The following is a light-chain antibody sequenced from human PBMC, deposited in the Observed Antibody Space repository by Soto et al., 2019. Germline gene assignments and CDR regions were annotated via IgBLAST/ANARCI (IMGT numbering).Light chain of an antibody. Sequence: ENVLTQSPGTLSLSPGXRATLSCRASQSISSSYLTWYQQKPGQAPRLLIYGASSRATGIPDRFRGSGSGTDFTLTISRLEPEDFAVYYCQQYGSSPITFGPGTKVDIK. CDR3: QQYGSSPIT. CDR2: GAS. J-gene: IGKJ3*01. CDR1: QSISSSY. V-gene: IGKV3-20*01.